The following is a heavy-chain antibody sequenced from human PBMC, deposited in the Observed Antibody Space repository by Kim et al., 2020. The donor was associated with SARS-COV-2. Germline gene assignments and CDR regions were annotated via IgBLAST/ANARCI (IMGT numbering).Heavy chain of an antibody. J-gene: IGHJ4*02. CDR3: ARDPTLLWFGELSEYYFDY. Sequence: GRVTITRDTSASTAYMELSSLRSEDTAVYYCARDPTLLWFGELSEYYFDYWGQGTLVTVSS. D-gene: IGHD3-10*01. V-gene: IGHV1-3*01.